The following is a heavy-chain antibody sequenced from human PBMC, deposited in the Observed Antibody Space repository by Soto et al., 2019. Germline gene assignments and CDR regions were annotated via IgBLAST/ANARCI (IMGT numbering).Heavy chain of an antibody. CDR2: ISTSGSPA. V-gene: IGHV3-11*01. J-gene: IGHJ5*02. D-gene: IGHD1-26*01. Sequence: QVHLVESGGGLVKPGGSLRLSCTVSGFAFRHNYLTWIRQAPGKGLEWLSYISTSGSPAYYADSVKGRFTISTDNAKKALLLQMDSLRAEDTGVYYCATGGIYYEAWGQGTLVTVSS. CDR3: ATGGIYYEA. CDR1: GFAFRHNY.